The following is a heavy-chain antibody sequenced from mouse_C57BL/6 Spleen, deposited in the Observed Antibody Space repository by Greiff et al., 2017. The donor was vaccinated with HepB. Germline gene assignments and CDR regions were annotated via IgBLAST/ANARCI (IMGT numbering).Heavy chain of an antibody. Sequence: QVQLQQPGAELVKPGASVKVSCKASGYTFTSYWMHWVKQRPIQGLEWIGNIDPSDSETHYNQKFKDKATLTVDKSSSTAYMQLSSLTSEDSAVYYCARDWDEAMDYWGQGTSVTVSS. J-gene: IGHJ4*01. CDR1: GYTFTSYW. D-gene: IGHD4-1*01. V-gene: IGHV1-52*01. CDR3: ARDWDEAMDY. CDR2: IDPSDSET.